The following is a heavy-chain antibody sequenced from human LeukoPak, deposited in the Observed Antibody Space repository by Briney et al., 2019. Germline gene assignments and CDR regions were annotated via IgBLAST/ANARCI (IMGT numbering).Heavy chain of an antibody. Sequence: GGSLRLSCAASGFTFSSYAMHWVRQAPGKGLEWVAVISYDGSNKYYADSVKGRFTISRDNSKNTLYLQMNSLRAEDTAVYYCARGFDSSGYFYDAFDIWGQGTMVTVSS. V-gene: IGHV3-30*04. J-gene: IGHJ3*02. D-gene: IGHD3-22*01. CDR3: ARGFDSSGYFYDAFDI. CDR2: ISYDGSNK. CDR1: GFTFSSYA.